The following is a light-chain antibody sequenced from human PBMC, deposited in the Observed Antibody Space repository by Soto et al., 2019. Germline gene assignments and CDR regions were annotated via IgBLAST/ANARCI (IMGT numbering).Light chain of an antibody. V-gene: IGKV4-1*01. CDR3: QQYYSTVT. Sequence: DIVMTQSPDSLAVSLGERATINCKSSQSVLYSSNNKNYLAWYQQKPGQPPKLLIYWASTRESGVPDRFSGSGSGTDFTLTISSLQAEDVVVYYCQQYYSTVTFGGGTKVEIK. CDR2: WAS. CDR1: QSVLYSSNNKNY. J-gene: IGKJ4*01.